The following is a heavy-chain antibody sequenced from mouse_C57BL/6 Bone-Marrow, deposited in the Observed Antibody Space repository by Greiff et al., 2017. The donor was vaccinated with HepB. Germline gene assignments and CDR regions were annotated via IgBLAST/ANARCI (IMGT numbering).Heavy chain of an antibody. Sequence: EVQLQQSGTVLARPGASVKMSCKTSGYTFTSYWMHWVKQRPGQGLEWIGAIYPGNSDTSYNQKFKGKAKLTAVTSASTAYMELSSLTTEDSAVDYGNIWYYYGSSGYFDVWGTGTTVTVSS. CDR1: GYTFTSYW. D-gene: IGHD1-1*01. J-gene: IGHJ1*03. CDR3: NIWYYYGSSGYFDV. V-gene: IGHV1-5*01. CDR2: IYPGNSDT.